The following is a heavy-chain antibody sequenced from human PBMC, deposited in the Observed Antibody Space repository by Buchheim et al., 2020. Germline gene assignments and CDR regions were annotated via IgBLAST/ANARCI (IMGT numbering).Heavy chain of an antibody. D-gene: IGHD3-16*01. J-gene: IGHJ4*01. Sequence: QVQLQESGPGLVKVSETLSLTCAVSGSPISGYYWSWIRQSPGRGLEFVGFVYYTGHTNYNPSLKSRVTMSLDTSTNQFSLSLTSLTPADTAVYYCARSPGGIGGLYYFANWGHGTL. CDR3: ARSPGGIGGLYYFAN. CDR2: VYYTGHT. V-gene: IGHV4-59*01. CDR1: GSPISGYY.